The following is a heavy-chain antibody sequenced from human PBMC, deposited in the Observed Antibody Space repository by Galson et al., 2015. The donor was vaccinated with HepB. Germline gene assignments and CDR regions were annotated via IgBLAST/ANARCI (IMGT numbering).Heavy chain of an antibody. Sequence: SLRLSCAASGFTFSSYAMSWVRQAPGKGLEWVSAISGSGGSTYYADSVKGRFTISRDNSKNTLYLQMNSLRAEDTAEYYCASAVGYYYYGMDVCGQGTTVTVSS. CDR1: GFTFSSYA. V-gene: IGHV3-23*01. CDR3: ASAVGYYYYGMDV. D-gene: IGHD3-16*01. J-gene: IGHJ6*02. CDR2: ISGSGGST.